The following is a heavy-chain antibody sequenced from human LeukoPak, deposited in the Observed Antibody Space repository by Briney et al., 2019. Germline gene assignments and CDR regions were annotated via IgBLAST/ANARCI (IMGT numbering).Heavy chain of an antibody. V-gene: IGHV1-2*02. CDR2: INPNSGGT. CDR3: ARDSRHNTWQQLVDQSYFDY. D-gene: IGHD6-13*01. CDR1: GYTFTGYY. Sequence: GASVKVSCKAPGYTFTGYYMHWVRQAPGQGLEWMGWINPNSGGTNYAQKFQGRVTMTRDTSISTAYMELSRLRSDDTAVYYCARDSRHNTWQQLVDQSYFDYWGQGTLVTVSS. J-gene: IGHJ4*02.